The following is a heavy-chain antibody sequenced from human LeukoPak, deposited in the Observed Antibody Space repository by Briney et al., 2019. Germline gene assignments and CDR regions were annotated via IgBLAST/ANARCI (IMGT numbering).Heavy chain of an antibody. CDR3: ARLSIAAGYWYFDL. Sequence: PSETLSLTCTVSGGSLSSSSFYWGWIRQAPGKGLEWVASMYYSGTTYYNPSLKSRVTISVDTSKNQFSLKLSSVTAADTAVYYCARLSIAAGYWYFDLWGRGTLVTVSS. D-gene: IGHD6-13*01. V-gene: IGHV4-39*07. CDR1: GGSLSSSSFY. J-gene: IGHJ2*01. CDR2: MYYSGTT.